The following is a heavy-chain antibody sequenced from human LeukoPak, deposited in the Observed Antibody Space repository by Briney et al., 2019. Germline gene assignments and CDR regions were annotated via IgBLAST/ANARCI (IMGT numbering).Heavy chain of an antibody. CDR3: AKDSLKGYGDYEHYYYYYYMDV. CDR1: GFTFSSYG. CDR2: IRYDGSNK. Sequence: GGSLRLSCAASGFTFSSYGMHWVRQAPGKGLEWVAFIRYDGSNKYYADSVKGRFTISRDNSKNTLYLQMNSLRAEDTAVYYCAKDSLKGYGDYEHYYYYYYMDVWGKGTTVTVSS. V-gene: IGHV3-30*02. D-gene: IGHD4-17*01. J-gene: IGHJ6*03.